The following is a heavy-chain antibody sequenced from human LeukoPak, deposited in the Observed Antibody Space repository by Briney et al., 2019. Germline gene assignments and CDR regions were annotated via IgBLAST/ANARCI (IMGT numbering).Heavy chain of an antibody. Sequence: GGSLRLSCAASGFTFSSYAMNWVRQAPGKGLEWVAVIWYDGSNKYYADSVKGRFTISRDNSKNTLDLQMNSLRAEDTAVYYCARNLNRYYYGMDVWGKGTTVTVSS. CDR1: GFTFSSYA. CDR3: ARNLNRYYYGMDV. J-gene: IGHJ6*04. V-gene: IGHV3-33*08. CDR2: IWYDGSNK. D-gene: IGHD2/OR15-2a*01.